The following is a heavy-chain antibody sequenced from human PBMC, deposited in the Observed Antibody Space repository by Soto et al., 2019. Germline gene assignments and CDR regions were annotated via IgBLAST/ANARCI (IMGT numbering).Heavy chain of an antibody. D-gene: IGHD3-10*02. V-gene: IGHV1-2*02. J-gene: IGHJ6*02. CDR1: GYTFTAYH. CDR3: ARNMDYYYGRGSGNGHGV. CDR2: INPKFGDT. Sequence: VRLVQSGAEVKEPGDSVRVSCEASGYTFTAYHIHWVRQAPGQGLEWMGWINPKFGDTGYAQDFQDMVSMTSDMSISTVYMELSRLTSDDTAIYYCARNMDYYYGRGSGNGHGVWGQGTTVTVFS.